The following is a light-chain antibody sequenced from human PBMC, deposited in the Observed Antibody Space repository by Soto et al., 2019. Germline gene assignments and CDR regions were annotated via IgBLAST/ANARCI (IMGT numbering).Light chain of an antibody. CDR3: QQSYSTPYT. Sequence: DIQNTKSPSSLSASVGDRVTITCRSSQSISSYLNWYQQKPGKAPKLLIYAASSLQSGVPSRFSGSGPGTDFTLTISSLQPEDFATYYCQQSYSTPYTFGGGTKVDIK. CDR2: AAS. CDR1: QSISSY. J-gene: IGKJ4*01. V-gene: IGKV1-39*01.